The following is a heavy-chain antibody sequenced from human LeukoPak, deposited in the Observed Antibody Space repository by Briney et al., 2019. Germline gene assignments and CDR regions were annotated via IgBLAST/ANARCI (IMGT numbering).Heavy chain of an antibody. Sequence: PGGSLRLSCAASGFTFSDYYMSWIRQAPGKGLEWVSYISSSGTTIYYADSVQGRFTISRDNAKNSLYLQMNSLRAEDTAVYHCARAEATAGTDWYFDLWGRGTLVTVSS. CDR1: GFTFSDYY. CDR2: ISSSGTTI. J-gene: IGHJ2*01. D-gene: IGHD6-13*01. V-gene: IGHV3-11*04. CDR3: ARAEATAGTDWYFDL.